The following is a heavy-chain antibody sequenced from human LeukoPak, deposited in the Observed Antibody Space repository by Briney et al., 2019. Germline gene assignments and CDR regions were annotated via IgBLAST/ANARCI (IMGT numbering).Heavy chain of an antibody. CDR2: IYHSGST. Sequence: PSETLSLTCTVSGGSISSSSYYWSWIRQPPGKGLEWIGYIYHSGSTYYNPSLKSRVTISVDTSKNQFSLKLSSVTAADTAVYYCARADTYYYDSSGYPDAFDIWGQGTMVTVSS. CDR3: ARADTYYYDSSGYPDAFDI. D-gene: IGHD3-22*01. J-gene: IGHJ3*02. V-gene: IGHV4-30-2*01. CDR1: GGSISSSSYY.